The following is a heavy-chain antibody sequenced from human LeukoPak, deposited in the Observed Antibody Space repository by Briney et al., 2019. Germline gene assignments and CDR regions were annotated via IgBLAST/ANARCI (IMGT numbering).Heavy chain of an antibody. CDR1: GFTFNDYA. CDR2: ISWGSGTR. D-gene: IGHD3-10*02. Sequence: GGSLRLSCAASGFTFNDYAMHWVRQAPGKGLEWVSGISWGSGTRGYADSVKGRFTISRDNAKNSLYLQMNSLRVEDTAVYYCAELGITMIGGVWGKGTTVTISS. J-gene: IGHJ6*04. V-gene: IGHV3-9*01. CDR3: AELGITMIGGV.